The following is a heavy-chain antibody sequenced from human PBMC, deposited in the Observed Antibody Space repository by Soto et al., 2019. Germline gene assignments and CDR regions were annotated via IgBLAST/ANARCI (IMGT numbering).Heavy chain of an antibody. D-gene: IGHD6-13*01. CDR3: AKVSSSWYAGFFDH. CDR1: GFTFSSHA. Sequence: EVQLLESGGGLVQPGRSLRLSCTASGFTFSSHAMTWVRQAPGKGLEWVSGLSDSGDSIYYADSVKGRFTIYRDNSMNTLYLQMNTLRVEDTAVYYCAKVSSSWYAGFFDHWGQGTLVTVSS. J-gene: IGHJ4*02. CDR2: LSDSGDSI. V-gene: IGHV3-23*01.